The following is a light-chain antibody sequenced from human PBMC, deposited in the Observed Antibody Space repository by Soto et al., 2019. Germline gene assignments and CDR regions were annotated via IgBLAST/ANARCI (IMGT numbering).Light chain of an antibody. Sequence: IPMPQSPSSLSASVGDRVTITCLASQGIGNDLGWYQQKPGKAPKLLIYAASNLQSGVPSRFSGSGSGTDFTLTISGLQPEDFATYYCQQSYSTPTITFGQGTRLEIK. CDR2: AAS. CDR1: QGIGND. J-gene: IGKJ5*01. CDR3: QQSYSTPTIT. V-gene: IGKV1-6*01.